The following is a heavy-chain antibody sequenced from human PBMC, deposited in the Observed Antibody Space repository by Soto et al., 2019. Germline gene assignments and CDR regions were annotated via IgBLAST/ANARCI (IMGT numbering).Heavy chain of an antibody. Sequence: PGGSLRLSCAASGFTFSSYGMHWVRQAPGKGLEWVAVIWYDGSNKYYADSVKGRFTISRDNSKNTLYLQMNSLRAEDTAVYYCARDRIAAGPHYYYYGMDVGGQGTTVTVSS. J-gene: IGHJ6*02. CDR2: IWYDGSNK. CDR1: GFTFSSYG. CDR3: ARDRIAAGPHYYYYGMDV. D-gene: IGHD6-13*01. V-gene: IGHV3-33*01.